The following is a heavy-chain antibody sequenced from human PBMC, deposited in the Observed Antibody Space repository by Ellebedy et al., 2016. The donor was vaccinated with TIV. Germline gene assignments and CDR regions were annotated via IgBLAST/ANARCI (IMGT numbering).Heavy chain of an antibody. D-gene: IGHD4/OR15-4a*01. J-gene: IGHJ3*01. CDR1: GFIFSSYA. Sequence: GGSLRLSCAASGFIFSSYAMHWVRQVPGKGLECVAVIWYDGSNKDSGESVKGRFIISRDNSKNMLYLEMNNLRVEDTAVYYCARDSRGSRTINAFDFWGQGTLVTVSS. CDR2: IWYDGSNK. CDR3: ARDSRGSRTINAFDF. V-gene: IGHV3-33*01.